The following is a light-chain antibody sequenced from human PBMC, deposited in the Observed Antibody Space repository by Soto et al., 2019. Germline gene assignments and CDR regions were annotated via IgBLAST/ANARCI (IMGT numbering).Light chain of an antibody. Sequence: QPVLTQPPSVSGAPGQRVTISCTGSSSNIGAGYDVHWYQQLPGTAPKLLISGNSNRPSGVPDRFSGSKSGTSASLAITELQAEDEADYYCQSYDSSLSGWVFGGGTKLTVL. CDR2: GNS. CDR1: SSNIGAGYD. CDR3: QSYDSSLSGWV. J-gene: IGLJ3*02. V-gene: IGLV1-40*01.